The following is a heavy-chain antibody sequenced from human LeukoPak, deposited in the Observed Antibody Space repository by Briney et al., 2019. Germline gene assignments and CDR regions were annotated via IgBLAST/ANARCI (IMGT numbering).Heavy chain of an antibody. D-gene: IGHD1-26*01. CDR1: GGTFNSYA. V-gene: IGHV1-69*13. J-gene: IGHJ4*02. CDR3: ARVSSVGATGPRYYFDY. CDR2: IIPIFGTA. Sequence: ASVKVSCKASGGTFNSYAISWVRQAPGQGLEWMGGIIPIFGTANYAQKFQGRVTITADESTSTAYMELSSLRSEDTAVYYCARVSSVGATGPRYYFDYWGQGTLVTVSS.